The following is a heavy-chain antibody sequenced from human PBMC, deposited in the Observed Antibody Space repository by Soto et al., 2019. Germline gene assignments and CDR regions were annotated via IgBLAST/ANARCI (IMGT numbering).Heavy chain of an antibody. V-gene: IGHV4-59*01. CDR3: ARWTYCGGDCYWLDF. D-gene: IGHD2-21*02. J-gene: IGHJ4*02. CDR1: GGSISGFY. CDR2: IYYSGSA. Sequence: ETLSLTCTISGGSISGFYWGWIRQPPGKGLEWIGNIYYSGSANYDPSLRSRVTISLNTSKNQFSLNLNSVTAADTAIYYCARWTYCGGDCYWLDFWGQGTLVTVSS.